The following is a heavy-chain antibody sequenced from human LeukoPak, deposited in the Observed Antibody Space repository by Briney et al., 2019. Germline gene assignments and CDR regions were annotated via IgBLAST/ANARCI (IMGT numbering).Heavy chain of an antibody. J-gene: IGHJ4*02. D-gene: IGHD3-3*01. CDR2: IYYSGST. CDR1: GGSISSYY. Sequence: PSETLSLTRTVSGGSISSYYGSWIRQPPGKGLEWIGYIYYSGSTNYNPSLKSRVTISVDTSKNQFSLKLSSVTAADTAVYYCARVWSGPNDYWGQGTLVTVSS. V-gene: IGHV4-59*01. CDR3: ARVWSGPNDY.